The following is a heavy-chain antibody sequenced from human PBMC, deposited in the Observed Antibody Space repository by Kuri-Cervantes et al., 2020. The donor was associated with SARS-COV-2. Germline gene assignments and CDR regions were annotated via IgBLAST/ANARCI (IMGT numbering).Heavy chain of an antibody. J-gene: IGHJ5*02. CDR3: ARDERYCSGGSCYSEAGNWFDP. CDR1: GFTFSSYW. D-gene: IGHD2-15*01. Sequence: GESLKISCAASGFTFSSYWMSWVRQAPGKGLEWVANIKQDGSEKYYVDSVKGRFTISRGNAKNSLYLQMNSLRAEDTAVYYCARDERYCSGGSCYSEAGNWFDPWGQGTLVTVSS. CDR2: IKQDGSEK. V-gene: IGHV3-7*01.